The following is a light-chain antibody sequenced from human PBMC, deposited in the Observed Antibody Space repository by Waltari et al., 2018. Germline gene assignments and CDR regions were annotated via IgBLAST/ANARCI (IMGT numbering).Light chain of an antibody. J-gene: IGKJ1*01. CDR1: QSVTSIY. V-gene: IGKV3-20*01. CDR2: GVS. Sequence: EIVLTQSPGALSLSPGERATLSCRASQSVTSIYLAWYQQKPGQAPRLLLYGVSSRATGIPDRFSGSGSGTDFTLTISRLEPEDFAVYYCQQYGTSPWTFGQGTKVEIK. CDR3: QQYGTSPWT.